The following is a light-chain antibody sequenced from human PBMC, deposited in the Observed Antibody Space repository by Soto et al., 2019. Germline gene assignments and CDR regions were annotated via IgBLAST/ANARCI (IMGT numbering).Light chain of an antibody. CDR2: NSN. Sequence: QSVLTQPPSVSGAPGQRVTISCTGSSSNIEAGYDVHWYQQFPGTAPKLLIYNSNNRPSGVPDRFSGSKSGPSASLAITGLQAEDEADYYCQSYDFSPSGVIFGGGTKVTVL. CDR1: SSNIEAGYD. CDR3: QSYDFSPSGVI. J-gene: IGLJ2*01. V-gene: IGLV1-40*01.